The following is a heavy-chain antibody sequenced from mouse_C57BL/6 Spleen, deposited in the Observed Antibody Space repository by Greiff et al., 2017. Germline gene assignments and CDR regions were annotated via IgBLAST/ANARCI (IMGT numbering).Heavy chain of an antibody. CDR3: ARRETGTGFAY. V-gene: IGHV5-6*02. CDR1: GFTFSSYG. D-gene: IGHD4-1*01. J-gene: IGHJ3*01. Sequence: EVMLVESGGDLVKPGGSLKLSCAASGFTFSSYGMSWVRQTPDKRLEWVATISSGGSYTYYPDSVKGGVTISRDNAKNTLYLQMSSLKSEDTAMYYCARRETGTGFAYWDQGTLVTVSA. CDR2: ISSGGSYT.